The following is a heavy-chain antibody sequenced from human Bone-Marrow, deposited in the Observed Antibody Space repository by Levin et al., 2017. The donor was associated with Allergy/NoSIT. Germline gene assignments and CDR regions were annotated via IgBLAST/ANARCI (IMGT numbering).Heavy chain of an antibody. Sequence: GGSLRLSCAASGFTFDEYAMHWVRQAPGKGLEWVSGISWSSGSLGYAASVKGRFTISRDNAKNSLYLQMNSLTTDDTAVYYCVKDMAVSGGSHPEKKKDHYYGMDVWGQGTTVTVSS. CDR3: VKDMAVSGGSHPEKKKDHYYGMDV. CDR2: ISWSSGSL. D-gene: IGHD1-14*01. V-gene: IGHV3-9*01. CDR1: GFTFDEYA. J-gene: IGHJ6*02.